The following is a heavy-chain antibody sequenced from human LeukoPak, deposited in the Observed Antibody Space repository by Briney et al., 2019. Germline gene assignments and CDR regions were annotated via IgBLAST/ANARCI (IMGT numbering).Heavy chain of an antibody. V-gene: IGHV3-23*01. Sequence: GGSLRLSCAASGFTFSSYAMSWVRQAPGKGLEWVSAISGSGGSTYYADSVKGRFTISRDNSKNTLYLQMNSLRAEDTAVYYCARGGYSYGSRSYYVDYWGQGTLVTVSS. J-gene: IGHJ4*02. CDR3: ARGGYSYGSRSYYVDY. CDR2: ISGSGGST. CDR1: GFTFSSYA. D-gene: IGHD5-18*01.